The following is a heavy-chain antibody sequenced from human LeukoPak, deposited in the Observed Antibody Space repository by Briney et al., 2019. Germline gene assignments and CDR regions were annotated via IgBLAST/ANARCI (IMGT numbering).Heavy chain of an antibody. D-gene: IGHD1-26*01. J-gene: IGHJ5*02. CDR2: ISSSGGST. CDR1: GFTFSSYA. CDR3: VRENSGSYRVRWFDP. V-gene: IGHV3-23*01. Sequence: GSLRLSCAASGFTFSSYAMNWVRQAPGKGLEWVSHISSSGGSTYYAGSVKGRFTISRDNSKNTLYLQMNSLRAEDTAVYYCVRENSGSYRVRWFDPWGQGTLVTVSS.